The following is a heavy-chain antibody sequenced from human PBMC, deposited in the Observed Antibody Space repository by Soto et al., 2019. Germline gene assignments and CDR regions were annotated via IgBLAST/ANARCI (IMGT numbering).Heavy chain of an antibody. V-gene: IGHV4-30-2*01. Sequence: QLQLQESGSGLVKPSQTLSLTCAVSGGSISSGGYSWSWIRQPPGKGLEWIGYIYHSGSTSYNPSLKRRVRISVARSKHQLSLRLRSVTAAATAVCYWAAGGGLPRSYGAQGTRATVS. CDR1: GGSISSGGYS. J-gene: IGHJ4*02. CDR2: IYHSGST. CDR3: AAGGGLPRSY. D-gene: IGHD5-12*01.